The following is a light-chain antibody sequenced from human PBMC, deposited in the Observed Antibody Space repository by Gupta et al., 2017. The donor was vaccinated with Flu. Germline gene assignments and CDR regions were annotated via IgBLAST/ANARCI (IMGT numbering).Light chain of an antibody. Sequence: DIQMTQSPSSLSASVGDRVTITCRASQSISSYLNWYQQKPGKAPKLLIYAASSLQSGVPSRFSGSGSGTDFTLTISILQPEDFATYYCQQSDSTPLPFGGGTKVEIK. J-gene: IGKJ4*01. V-gene: IGKV1-39*01. CDR1: QSISSY. CDR2: AAS. CDR3: QQSDSTPLP.